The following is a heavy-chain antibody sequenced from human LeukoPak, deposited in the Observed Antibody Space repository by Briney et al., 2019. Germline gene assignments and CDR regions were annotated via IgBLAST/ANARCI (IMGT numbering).Heavy chain of an antibody. CDR1: GYTFTGYY. V-gene: IGHV1-2*02. CDR2: INPNSGGT. Sequence: ASVKVSCKASGYTFTGYYMHWVRQAPGQGLEWMGWINPNSGGTHYAQKFQGRVTMTRDTSISTAYMELSRLRSDDTAVYYCARDAPAAGRALDYWGQGTLVTVPS. CDR3: ARDAPAAGRALDY. J-gene: IGHJ4*02. D-gene: IGHD6-13*01.